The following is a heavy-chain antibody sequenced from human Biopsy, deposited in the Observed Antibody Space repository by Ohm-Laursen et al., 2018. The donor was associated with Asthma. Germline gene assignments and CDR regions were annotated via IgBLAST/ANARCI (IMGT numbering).Heavy chain of an antibody. D-gene: IGHD6-13*01. Sequence: TLSLTCCLSSGSGGYMRSGNYYWGWIRQPPGKGLEWIGRIHYSGTTYYNPSLEGRVTVPRDTSKNRFSLKLTSVTAADTAVYYCVRGSSSWHHGPFHYYYGLDVWGQGTTATVSS. CDR3: VRGSSSWHHGPFHYYYGLDV. CDR1: GGYMRSGNYY. J-gene: IGHJ6*02. V-gene: IGHV4-39*01. CDR2: IHYSGTT.